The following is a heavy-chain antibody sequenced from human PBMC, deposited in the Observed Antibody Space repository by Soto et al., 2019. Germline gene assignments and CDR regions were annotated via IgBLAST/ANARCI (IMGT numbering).Heavy chain of an antibody. CDR3: AKDEPPESPRPDAFDI. CDR1: GFTFSSXA. V-gene: IGHV3-23*01. J-gene: IGHJ3*02. Sequence: GGSLRLSCAASGFTFSSXAMSWVRXXPGKGLEWVSAISGSGGSTYYADSVKGRFTISRDNSKNTLYLQMNSLRAEDTAVYYCAKDEPPESPRPDAFDIWGQGTMVTVSS. CDR2: ISGSGGST. D-gene: IGHD3-10*01.